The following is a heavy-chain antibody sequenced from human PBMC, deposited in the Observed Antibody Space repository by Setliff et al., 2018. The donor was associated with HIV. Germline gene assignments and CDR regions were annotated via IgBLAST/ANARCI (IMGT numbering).Heavy chain of an antibody. V-gene: IGHV4-59*01. CDR1: GASISSYY. CDR3: ARGAYRDGYDY. J-gene: IGHJ4*02. Sequence: PSETLSLTCSVSGASISSYYWSWIRQPPGKGLEWIGYVDYNGRTDYNPSPKSRVTISLDTSKNRVSLKLSSVAAADTAVYHCARGAYRDGYDYWGQGTLVTVYS. CDR2: VDYNGRT. D-gene: IGHD5-18*01.